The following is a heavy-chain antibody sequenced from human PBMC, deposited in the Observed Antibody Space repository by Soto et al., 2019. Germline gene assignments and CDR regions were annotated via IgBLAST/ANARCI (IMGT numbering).Heavy chain of an antibody. Sequence: QVQPVQAGAEVEKPWASVKGSCQASGYNFPHYFIHWVRQVPGPGLEWMGIINPSAGDTGYAQKLQGRVIMTRDTSTSTVYMELSSLRSDDTAVYYCARRKGVTDNMDVWGQGTTVTVSS. J-gene: IGHJ6*02. D-gene: IGHD2-21*02. CDR2: INPSAGDT. CDR3: ARRKGVTDNMDV. CDR1: GYNFPHYF. V-gene: IGHV1-46*04.